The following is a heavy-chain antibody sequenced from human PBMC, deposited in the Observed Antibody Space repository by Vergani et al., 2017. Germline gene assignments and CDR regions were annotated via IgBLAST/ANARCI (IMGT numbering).Heavy chain of an antibody. V-gene: IGHV3-9*01. CDR2: ISWNSGSI. D-gene: IGHD6-19*01. J-gene: IGHJ4*02. CDR1: GFTFDDYA. Sequence: EVQLVESGGGLVQPGRSLRLSCAASGFTFDDYAMHWVRQAPGKGLEWVSGISWNSGSIGYADSVKGRFTISRDNAKNSLYLQMNSLRAEVTALYYCAKVESSGRGYYFDYWGQGTLVTVSS. CDR3: AKVESSGRGYYFDY.